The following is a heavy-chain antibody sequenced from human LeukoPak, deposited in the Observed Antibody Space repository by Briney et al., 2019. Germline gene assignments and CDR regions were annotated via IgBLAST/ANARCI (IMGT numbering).Heavy chain of an antibody. J-gene: IGHJ6*02. CDR3: ARSNPMYCTNGVCSNYYYYYGVDV. Sequence: PSETLSLTCVVYGGSFSGYYWSWIRQPPGKGLEWIGEINHSGSTNYNPSLKSRVTISVDTSKNQFSLKLSSVTAADTAVYYCARSNPMYCTNGVCSNYYYYYGVDVWGQGTTVTVSS. D-gene: IGHD2-8*01. V-gene: IGHV4-34*01. CDR1: GGSFSGYY. CDR2: INHSGST.